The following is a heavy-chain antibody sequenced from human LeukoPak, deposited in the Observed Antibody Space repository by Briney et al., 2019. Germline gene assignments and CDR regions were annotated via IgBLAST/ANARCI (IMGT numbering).Heavy chain of an antibody. CDR1: GYTFTSYG. J-gene: IGHJ4*02. Sequence: EASVKVSCKASGYTFTSYGISWVRQAPGQGLEWMGWISAYNGNTNYAQKLQGRVTMTTDTSTSTAYMELRGLRSDDTAVYYCARDRTTVTTYYFDYWGQGTLVTVSS. V-gene: IGHV1-18*01. CDR3: ARDRTTVTTYYFDY. CDR2: ISAYNGNT. D-gene: IGHD4-17*01.